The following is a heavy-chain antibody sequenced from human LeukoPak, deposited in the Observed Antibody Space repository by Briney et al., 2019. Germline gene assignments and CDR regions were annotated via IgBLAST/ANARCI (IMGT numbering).Heavy chain of an antibody. CDR3: ARVLAGSGWYDVFDI. CDR2: MNPNSGNT. J-gene: IGHJ3*02. Sequence: ASVKVSCKASGYTFTSYDINWVRQAIGQGLEWMGWMNPNSGNTGYAQKFQGRVTMTRNTSISTAYMELSSLRSEDTAVYYCARVLAGSGWYDVFDIWAQGTMVTVSS. CDR1: GYTFTSYD. D-gene: IGHD6-19*01. V-gene: IGHV1-8*01.